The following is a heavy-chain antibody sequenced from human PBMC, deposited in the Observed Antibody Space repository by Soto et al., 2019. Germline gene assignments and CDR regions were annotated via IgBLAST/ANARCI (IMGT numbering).Heavy chain of an antibody. CDR2: INGAGSGI. V-gene: IGHV3-74*01. CDR3: ARATVTTFVDY. CDR1: GFAFIGYW. Sequence: WGSLRLSCAASGFAFIGYWMHWVRQVPGKGLVWVSRINGAGSGISYADPVKGRFTISRDNAKNTLYLRMNSLRVEDTAVYYCARATVTTFVDYWGQGALVTVSS. J-gene: IGHJ4*02. D-gene: IGHD4-17*01.